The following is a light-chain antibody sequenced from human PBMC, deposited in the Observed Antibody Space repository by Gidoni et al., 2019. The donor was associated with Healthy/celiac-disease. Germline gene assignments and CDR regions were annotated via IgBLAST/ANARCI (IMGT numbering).Light chain of an antibody. CDR1: QSVSSY. CDR3: QHRSNWPPS. J-gene: IGKJ1*01. CDR2: DAS. V-gene: IGKV3-11*01. Sequence: EIVLTQSPATLSLSPGERATLSCRSSQSVSSYLAWYQQKPGQAPRLLIYDASNRATGIPARFSGSWSGTDFTLTISSLDPEDFAVYYCQHRSNWPPSFGQGTKVEIK.